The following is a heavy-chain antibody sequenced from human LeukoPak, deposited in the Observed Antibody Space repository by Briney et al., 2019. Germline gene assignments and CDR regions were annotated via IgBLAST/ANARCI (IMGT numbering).Heavy chain of an antibody. V-gene: IGHV3-48*01. CDR3: ARVRSGTYYFFDS. J-gene: IGHJ4*02. Sequence: GGSLRLSCAASGSTFNTYSMTWVRQAPGKGLEWVSYISSGSTVMYYADSMKGRFTISRDNAKNSLFLQMNSLRAEDTAVYYCARVRSGTYYFFDSWGQGTLVTVS. CDR1: GSTFNTYS. D-gene: IGHD1-26*01. CDR2: ISSGSTVM.